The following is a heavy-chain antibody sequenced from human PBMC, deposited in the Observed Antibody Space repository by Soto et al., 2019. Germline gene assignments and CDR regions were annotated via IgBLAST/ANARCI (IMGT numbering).Heavy chain of an antibody. D-gene: IGHD3-10*01. CDR2: IYYSGST. CDR1: GGSISSSSYY. V-gene: IGHV4-39*01. Sequence: SETRSLTCTVSGGSISSSSYYWGWIRQPPGKGLEWIGSIYYSGSTYYNPSLKSRVTISVDTSKNQFSLKLSSVTAADTAVYYCARPITMVRGVSKPYYYYGMDVWGQGTTVTVSS. J-gene: IGHJ6*02. CDR3: ARPITMVRGVSKPYYYYGMDV.